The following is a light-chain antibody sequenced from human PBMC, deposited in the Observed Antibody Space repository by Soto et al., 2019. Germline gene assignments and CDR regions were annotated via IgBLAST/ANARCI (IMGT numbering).Light chain of an antibody. CDR3: QQHGSSPPIT. CDR2: GAS. J-gene: IGKJ5*01. CDR1: QSVTSSY. V-gene: IGKV3-20*01. Sequence: EIVLTQSPGTLTLPPGERATLSCRASQSVTSSYLAWYQQKPGQAPRLLIYGASSRATGIPDRFSGSGSGTDFTLTISRLEPEDFAVYYCQQHGSSPPITFGQGTRLEIK.